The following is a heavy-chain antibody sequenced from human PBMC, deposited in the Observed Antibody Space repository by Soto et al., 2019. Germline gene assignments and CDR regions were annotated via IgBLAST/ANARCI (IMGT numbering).Heavy chain of an antibody. Sequence: LRLSCAASGFTFSSYGMHWVRQAPGKGLDWVAVIWYDGSNKYYSDSVKGRFTISRDNSKNTLYLQMNSLRPEDTAVYYCARDDYGNFGKYYYCYYGMEVLGRRTTVAVSS. D-gene: IGHD4-17*01. CDR3: ARDDYGNFGKYYYCYYGMEV. CDR2: IWYDGSNK. J-gene: IGHJ6*01. CDR1: GFTFSSYG. V-gene: IGHV3-33*01.